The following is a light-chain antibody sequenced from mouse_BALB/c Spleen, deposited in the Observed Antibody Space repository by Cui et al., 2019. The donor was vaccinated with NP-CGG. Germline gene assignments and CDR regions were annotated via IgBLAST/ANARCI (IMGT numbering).Light chain of an antibody. V-gene: IGLV1*01. CDR2: GTN. CDR3: ALWYSNHWV. CDR1: IGAVTTSNY. J-gene: IGLJ1*01. Sequence: QAVVTQESALTTSPGETVTLTCRSSIGAVTTSNYANWVQEKPDHLFTGLIGGTNNRAPGVPARFSGSLIGDKGALTITGAQTEDEAIYFCALWYSNHWVFGGGTKLTVL.